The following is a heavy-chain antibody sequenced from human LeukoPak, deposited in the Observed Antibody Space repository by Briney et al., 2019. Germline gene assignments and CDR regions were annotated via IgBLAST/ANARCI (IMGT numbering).Heavy chain of an antibody. J-gene: IGHJ4*02. D-gene: IGHD3-10*01. Sequence: GGSLRLSCAASGFTFSSYAMSWVRQAPGKGLEWVSAISGSGGSTYYADSVKGRFTISRDNSKNTLYLQMNSLRAEDTAVYYCAKDLSTYYYGSGSYSYFDYWGQGTLVTVSS. CDR1: GFTFSSYA. CDR3: AKDLSTYYYGSGSYSYFDY. V-gene: IGHV3-23*01. CDR2: ISGSGGST.